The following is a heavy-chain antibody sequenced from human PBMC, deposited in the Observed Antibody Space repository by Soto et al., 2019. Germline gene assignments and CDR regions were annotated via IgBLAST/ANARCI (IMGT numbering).Heavy chain of an antibody. CDR2: INPNSGGT. CDR1: GYTFTGYC. V-gene: IGHV1-2*02. Sequence: GASVKVSCKASGYTFTGYCMHCGRQAPGQVLEWMGWINPNSGGTNYAQKFQGRVTMTRDTSISTAYMELSRLRSDDTAVYYCAAPAYYDSSGYYRSRNAFDIWGQGTMVTVSS. J-gene: IGHJ3*02. CDR3: AAPAYYDSSGYYRSRNAFDI. D-gene: IGHD3-22*01.